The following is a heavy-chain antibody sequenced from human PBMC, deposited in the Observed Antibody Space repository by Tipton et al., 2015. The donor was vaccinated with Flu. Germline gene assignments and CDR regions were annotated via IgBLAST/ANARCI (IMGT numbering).Heavy chain of an antibody. V-gene: IGHV4-38-2*02. CDR2: IYRSGST. CDR3: ARGDGYNFDY. CDR1: GYSISSGFY. J-gene: IGHJ4*02. Sequence: PVSGYSISSGFYWGWIRQPPGKGLEWIGNIYRSGSTFYNPSLKSRVTISVDTSKNQFSLKLSSVTAADTAVYYCARGDGYNFDYWGQGTLVTVSS. D-gene: IGHD5-24*01.